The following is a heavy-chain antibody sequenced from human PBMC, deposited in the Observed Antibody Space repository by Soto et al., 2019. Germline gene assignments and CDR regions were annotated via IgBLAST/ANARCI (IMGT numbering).Heavy chain of an antibody. V-gene: IGHV4-4*02. D-gene: IGHD2-15*01. J-gene: IGHJ5*02. CDR1: GGSISSSNW. CDR2: IYHSGST. Sequence: QVQLQESGPGLVKPSGTLSLTCAVSGGSISSSNWWSWVRQPPGKGLEWIGEIYHSGSTNYNPSLKSRVTIXXDXSXTQCSLKLSSVTAADTAVYYCARDQGSRLGGNWFDPWGQGTLVTVSS. CDR3: ARDQGSRLGGNWFDP.